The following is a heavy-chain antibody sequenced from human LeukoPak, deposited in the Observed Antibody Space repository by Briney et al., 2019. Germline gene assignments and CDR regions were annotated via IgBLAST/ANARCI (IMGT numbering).Heavy chain of an antibody. D-gene: IGHD2-15*01. J-gene: IGHJ4*02. CDR2: ISVYNGNT. V-gene: IGHV1-18*01. CDR1: GYTFTTYG. CDR3: AKVVGSAWYDY. Sequence: ASVKVSCKASGYTFTTYGIGWVRQAPGQGLEWMGWISVYNGNTNYAQKVKGRVTMTTDTSTSTAYMELRSLRSDDTAVYYCAKVVGSAWYDYWGRGTLVTVSS.